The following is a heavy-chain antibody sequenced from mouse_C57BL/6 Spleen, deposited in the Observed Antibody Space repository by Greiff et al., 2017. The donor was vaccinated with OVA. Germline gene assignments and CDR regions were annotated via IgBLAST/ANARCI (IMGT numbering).Heavy chain of an antibody. CDR3: ARDQNYYGSSYGYFDV. J-gene: IGHJ1*03. Sequence: EVKLEESGGGLVKPGGSLKLSCAASGFTFSSYAMSWVRQTPEKRLEWVATISDGGSYTYYPDNVKGRFTISRDNAKNNLYLQMSHLKSEDTAMYYCARDQNYYGSSYGYFDVWGTGTTVTVSS. CDR2: ISDGGSYT. CDR1: GFTFSSYA. V-gene: IGHV5-4*01. D-gene: IGHD1-1*01.